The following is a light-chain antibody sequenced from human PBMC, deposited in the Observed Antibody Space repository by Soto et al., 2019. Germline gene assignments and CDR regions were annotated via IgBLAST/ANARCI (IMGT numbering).Light chain of an antibody. CDR1: QGIGDY. V-gene: IGKV1-17*03. Sequence: DLQMTQSPSAMSASVGASVTISCRASQGIGDYLAWFQQKPGKVPRRLIYAASRLQSGVPSRFSGSGSGTELTITISSLQPEDFATYVGQQAASFPLTFGGGTKVDIK. CDR2: AAS. J-gene: IGKJ4*01. CDR3: QQAASFPLT.